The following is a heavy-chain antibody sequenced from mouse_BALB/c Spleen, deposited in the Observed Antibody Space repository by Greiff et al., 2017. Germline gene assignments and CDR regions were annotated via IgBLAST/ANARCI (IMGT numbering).Heavy chain of an antibody. CDR3: ARDMGYGYLDY. Sequence: EVKLMESGGGLVQPGGSLRLSCATSGFTFTDYYMSWVRQPPGKALEWLGFIRNKANGYTTEYSASVKGRFTISRDNSQSILYLQMNTLRAEDSATYYCARDMGYGYLDYWGQGTSVTVSS. J-gene: IGHJ4*01. CDR1: GFTFTDYY. D-gene: IGHD1-2*01. V-gene: IGHV7-3*02. CDR2: IRNKANGYTT.